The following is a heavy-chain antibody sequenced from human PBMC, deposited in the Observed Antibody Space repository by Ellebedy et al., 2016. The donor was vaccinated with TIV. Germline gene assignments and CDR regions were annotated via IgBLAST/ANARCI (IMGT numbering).Heavy chain of an antibody. Sequence: GESLKISCAASGFTFSSYNMNWVRQAPGQGLEWVSSISSNSGNKYCADSVGGRFTISRDNARNSLYLQMNSLRAEDPAVYYCAIDLHFAFDYWGRGTLVTVSS. J-gene: IGHJ4*02. CDR3: AIDLHFAFDY. CDR1: GFTFSSYN. CDR2: ISSNSGNK. V-gene: IGHV3-21*01.